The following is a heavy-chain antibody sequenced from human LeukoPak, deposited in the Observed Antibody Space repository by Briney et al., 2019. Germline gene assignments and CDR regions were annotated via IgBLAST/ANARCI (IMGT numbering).Heavy chain of an antibody. CDR1: GYTFTSYY. Sequence: ASVKVSCKASGYTFTSYYMHWVRQAPGQGLEWMGKINPSDGTTNYAQRLQGRVTMTRDTSTSTVDMGLSSLRFEDTAVYYCARGTGGNWFDPWGQGTLVTVSS. CDR2: INPSDGTT. V-gene: IGHV1-46*04. J-gene: IGHJ5*02. CDR3: ARGTGGNWFDP. D-gene: IGHD1-1*01.